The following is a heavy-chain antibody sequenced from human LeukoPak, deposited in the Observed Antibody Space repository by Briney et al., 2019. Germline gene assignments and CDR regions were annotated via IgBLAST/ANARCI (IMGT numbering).Heavy chain of an antibody. D-gene: IGHD3/OR15-3a*01. J-gene: IGHJ4*02. Sequence: PGGSLRLSCAASGFTFSSYGMSWVRQAPGKGLEWVSSISFSGSYIYYADSVKGRFTISRDNAKNSVYLQMNSLRDDDTAVYYCARGTGTGWRFDFWGQGTLVTVSS. CDR2: ISFSGSYI. V-gene: IGHV3-21*01. CDR3: ARGTGTGWRFDF. CDR1: GFTFSSYG.